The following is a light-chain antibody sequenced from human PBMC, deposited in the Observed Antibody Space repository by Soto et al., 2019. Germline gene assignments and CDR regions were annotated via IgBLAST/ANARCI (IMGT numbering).Light chain of an antibody. J-gene: IGLJ2*01. V-gene: IGLV1-40*01. CDR1: SSNIGAGYD. CDR2: GNS. CDR3: QSYDSSLSVV. Sequence: QLVLTQPPSVSGAPGQRVTISCTGSSSNIGAGYDVHWYQQLPGTAPQLPIYGNSKRPSGVPDRFSGSKSGTSASLAITGLQAEDEADYYCQSYDSSLSVVFGGGTKLTVL.